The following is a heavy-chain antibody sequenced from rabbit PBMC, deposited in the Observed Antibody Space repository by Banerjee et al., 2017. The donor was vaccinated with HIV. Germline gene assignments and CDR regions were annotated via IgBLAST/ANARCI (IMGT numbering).Heavy chain of an antibody. CDR1: GFSFSSDYY. J-gene: IGHJ3*01. CDR3: ARGYAGAGGNGYATSRLDL. Sequence: QSLEESGGGLVQPEGSLTLTCTASGFSFSSDYYMCWVRQAPGKGLEWLGCIYAVSGITYYASWAKGRFTISKTSSTTVTLQMTSLTAADTATYFCARGYAGAGGNGYATSRLDLWGPGTLVTVS. CDR2: IYAVSGIT. D-gene: IGHD6-1*01. V-gene: IGHV1S40*01.